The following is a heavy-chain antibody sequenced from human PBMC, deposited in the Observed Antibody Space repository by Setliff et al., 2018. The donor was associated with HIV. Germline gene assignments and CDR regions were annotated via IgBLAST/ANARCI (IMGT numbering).Heavy chain of an antibody. CDR2: IGADEITK. CDR1: GFTFSPYA. CDR3: ARDSPLSHFDY. J-gene: IGHJ4*02. V-gene: IGHV3-33*01. Sequence: HPGGSLRLSCATSGFTFSPYAIHWVRQAPGMGLEWVAVIGADEITKFYADSVKGRFTISRDNSKNTMYLQMNTLRVEDTAVYYCARDSPLSHFDYWGQGTLVTV.